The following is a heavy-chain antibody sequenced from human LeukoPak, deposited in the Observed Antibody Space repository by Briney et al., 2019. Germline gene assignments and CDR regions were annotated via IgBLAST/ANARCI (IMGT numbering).Heavy chain of an antibody. J-gene: IGHJ4*02. Sequence: GGSLRLSCAASGFTFSSYAMSWVRQAPGEGLEWVSAISGSGGSTYYADSVKGRFTISRDNSKNTLYLQMNSLRAEDTAVYYCAKTTEYYYDSSGYLRYWGQGTLVTVSS. D-gene: IGHD3-22*01. CDR3: AKTTEYYYDSSGYLRY. CDR2: ISGSGGST. CDR1: GFTFSSYA. V-gene: IGHV3-23*01.